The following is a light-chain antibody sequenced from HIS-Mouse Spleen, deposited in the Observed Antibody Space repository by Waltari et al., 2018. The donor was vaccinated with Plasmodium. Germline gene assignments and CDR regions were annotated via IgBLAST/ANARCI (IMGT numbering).Light chain of an antibody. CDR2: EGS. CDR3: CSYAGSSTNWV. CDR1: SSDVGSYNF. V-gene: IGLV2-23*01. Sequence: QSALTQPASVSGSPGQSITISCTGPSSDVGSYNFVSWYQQHPGKAPKLMIYEGSKRPSGVSNRFSGSKSGNTASLTISGLQAEDEADYYCCSYAGSSTNWVFGGGTKLTVL. J-gene: IGLJ3*02.